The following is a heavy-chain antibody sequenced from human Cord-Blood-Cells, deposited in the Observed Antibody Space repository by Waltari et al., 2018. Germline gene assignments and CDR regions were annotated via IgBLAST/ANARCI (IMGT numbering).Heavy chain of an antibody. CDR1: GGSISSSSYY. V-gene: IGHV4-39*01. CDR3: ARHDWGSGALNWFDP. Sequence: QLQLQESGPGLVKPSETLSLTCTVSGGSISSSSYYWGWIRQPPGKGLEWIGSIYYSGSTYYTPSLKSRVTISVDTSKNQFSLKLSSVTAADTAVYYCARHDWGSGALNWFDPWGQGTLVTVSS. CDR2: IYYSGST. D-gene: IGHD7-27*01. J-gene: IGHJ5*02.